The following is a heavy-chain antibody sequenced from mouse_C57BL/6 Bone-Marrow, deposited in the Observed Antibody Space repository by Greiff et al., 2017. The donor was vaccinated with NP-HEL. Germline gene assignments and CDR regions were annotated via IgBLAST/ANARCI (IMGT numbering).Heavy chain of an antibody. J-gene: IGHJ2*01. Sequence: EVQGVESGGGLVKPGGSLKLSCAASGFTFSSYAMSWVRQTPEKRLEWVATISDGGSYTYYPDNVKGRFTISRDNAKNNLYLQMSHLKSEDTAMYYCGRGGNSDYWGQGTTLTVSS. V-gene: IGHV5-4*01. CDR1: GFTFSSYA. CDR2: ISDGGSYT. CDR3: GRGGNSDY. D-gene: IGHD1-3*01.